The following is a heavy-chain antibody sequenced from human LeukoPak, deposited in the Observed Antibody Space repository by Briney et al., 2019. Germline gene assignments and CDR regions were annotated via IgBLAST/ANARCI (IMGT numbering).Heavy chain of an antibody. J-gene: IGHJ4*02. CDR1: GFTFSSYW. CDR3: ARDWITYSTRWYVSAFDY. CDR2: IKQEESEK. V-gene: IGHV3-7*01. D-gene: IGHD6-13*01. Sequence: GGSLRLSCAPSGFTFSSYWMSCVRQAPGKGLEWVAKIKQEESEKYYVDSVKGRLTISRDYAKNSLYLQMNSLRAEDTAIYYCARDWITYSTRWYVSAFDYWGQGTLVTVSS.